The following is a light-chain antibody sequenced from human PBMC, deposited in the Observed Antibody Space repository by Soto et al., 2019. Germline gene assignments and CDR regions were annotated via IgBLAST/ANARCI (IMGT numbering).Light chain of an antibody. CDR2: GAS. Sequence: EIVMTQSPATLSVSPGERATLSCRASQSVSSNLAWYQQKPGQAPRLLIYGASTRATGIPARFSGSGSGTDFTLTISRLEAEDFAVYYCQQYGSSPLTFGQGTRLEN. CDR1: QSVSSN. V-gene: IGKV3-15*01. J-gene: IGKJ5*01. CDR3: QQYGSSPLT.